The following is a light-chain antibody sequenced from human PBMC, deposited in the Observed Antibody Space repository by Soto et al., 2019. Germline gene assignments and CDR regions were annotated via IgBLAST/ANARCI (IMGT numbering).Light chain of an antibody. Sequence: EIVLTQSPGTLSLSPGERATLSCRASQTVNNNYLAWYQQKPGQAPRLFIYGASTRATGIPDRFSGSGSGTDFTLTISRLEPVDFAVYYCQQYGSSRTFRQGTKVEIK. V-gene: IGKV3-20*01. CDR1: QTVNNNY. CDR3: QQYGSSRT. J-gene: IGKJ1*01. CDR2: GAS.